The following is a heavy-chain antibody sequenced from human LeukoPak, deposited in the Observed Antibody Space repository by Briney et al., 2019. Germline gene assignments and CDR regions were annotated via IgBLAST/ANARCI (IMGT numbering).Heavy chain of an antibody. CDR2: INHSGST. J-gene: IGHJ4*02. V-gene: IGHV4-34*01. CDR3: ASVAYCGGDCYSRVQGSRAYFDY. CDR1: GFTFSSYS. D-gene: IGHD2-21*02. Sequence: GSLRLSCAASGFTFSSYSMNWVRQPPGKGLEWIGEINHSGSTNYNPSLKSRVTISVDTSKNQFSLKLSSVTAADTAVYYCASVAYCGGDCYSRVQGSRAYFDYWGQGTLVTVSS.